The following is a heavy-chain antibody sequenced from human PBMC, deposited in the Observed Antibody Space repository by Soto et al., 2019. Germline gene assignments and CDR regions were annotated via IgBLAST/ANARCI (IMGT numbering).Heavy chain of an antibody. J-gene: IGHJ6*02. V-gene: IGHV3-49*03. CDR2: ITTKAYGGTT. CDR1: GFTFGDYA. CDR3: SRGLYGYSYRYDYYYAMDV. D-gene: IGHD5-18*01. Sequence: GGSLRLSCTASGFTFGDYAVGWFRQAPGKGLGWVGFITTKAYGGTTKYAASVKGRFTISRDDSKSIAYLQMDGLKTEDTAVYYCSRGLYGYSYRYDYYYAMDVWGQGTTVTVSS.